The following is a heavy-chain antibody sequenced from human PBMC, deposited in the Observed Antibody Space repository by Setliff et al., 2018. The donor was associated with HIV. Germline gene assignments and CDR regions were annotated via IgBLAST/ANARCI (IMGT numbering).Heavy chain of an antibody. D-gene: IGHD3-22*01. CDR2: IYYRGAT. V-gene: IGHV4-39*01. CDR1: GGSISNSDFD. J-gene: IGHJ4*02. CDR3: ARPYDSLYG. Sequence: PSETLSLTCTVSGGSISNSDFDWGWIRQSPGKGLEWIGSIYYRGATYYNPTLQSRVTISADTSKNQFYLKLTSVTAADTAIYYCARPYDSLYGWGQGVLVTVSS.